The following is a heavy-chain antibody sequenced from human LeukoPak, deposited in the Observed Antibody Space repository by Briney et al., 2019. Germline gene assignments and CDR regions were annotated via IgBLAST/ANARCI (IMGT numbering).Heavy chain of an antibody. CDR2: ISGSGSSA. V-gene: IGHV3-23*01. CDR1: GFTFNSYA. Sequence: PGGSLRLSCAASGFTFNSYAMNWVRQAPGKGLEWVSGISGSGSSAYYAESVKGRVTISRDNSKNTMYLQMNSLRAEDTAVYYCAKGEHSTGWYFDAFDIWGQGTMVTVSS. CDR3: AKGEHSTGWYFDAFDI. J-gene: IGHJ3*02. D-gene: IGHD6-19*01.